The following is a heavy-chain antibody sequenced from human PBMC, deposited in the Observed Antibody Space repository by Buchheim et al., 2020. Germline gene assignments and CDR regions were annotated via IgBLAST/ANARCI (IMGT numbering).Heavy chain of an antibody. V-gene: IGHV3-48*01. J-gene: IGHJ4*02. CDR3: ARGEYYFDY. CDR2: ITSSSSSI. CDR1: GFTFSSYS. Sequence: EVQLVESGGGLVQPGGSLRLSCAASGFTFSSYSMNWVRQAPGKGLEWVSYITSSSSSISYADSVKGRFTISRDNAKNSLYLQVNSLRGEDTAVYYCARGEYYFDYWGQGTL.